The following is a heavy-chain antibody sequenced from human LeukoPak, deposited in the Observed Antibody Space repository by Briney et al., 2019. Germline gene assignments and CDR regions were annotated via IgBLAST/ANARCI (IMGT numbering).Heavy chain of an antibody. CDR2: IYYSGST. V-gene: IGHV4-59*01. J-gene: IGHJ6*03. Sequence: PSETLSLTCTVSGGSISYYYWSWIRQPPGKGLEWIGYIYYSGSTNYNPSLKSRVSISLDTSNNKSSLKLKSVTPADTAVYYCARTTEEYYGSGKYRKYYSYYYYMDVWGKGTTVTVSS. D-gene: IGHD3-10*01. CDR1: GGSISYYY. CDR3: ARTTEEYYGSGKYRKYYSYYYYMDV.